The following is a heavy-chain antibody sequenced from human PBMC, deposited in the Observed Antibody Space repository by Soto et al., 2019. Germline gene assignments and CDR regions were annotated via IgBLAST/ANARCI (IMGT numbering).Heavy chain of an antibody. CDR1: GYTFTSYG. CDR3: ARDRVSWFSAMVRMDV. CDR2: ISAYNGNT. V-gene: IGHV1-18*01. Sequence: ASVKVSCKASGYTFTSYGISWVRQAPGQGLEWMGWISAYNGNTNYAQMLQGRVTMTTDTSTSTAYMELRSLRSDDTAVYYCARDRVSWFSAMVRMDVWGQGTTVTVSS. J-gene: IGHJ6*02. D-gene: IGHD3-10*01.